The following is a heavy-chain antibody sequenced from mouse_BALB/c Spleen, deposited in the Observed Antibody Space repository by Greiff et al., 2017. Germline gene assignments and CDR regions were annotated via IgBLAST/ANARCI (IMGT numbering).Heavy chain of an antibody. Sequence: QVQLQQSGPELVKPGASVKISCKASGYAFSSSWMNWVKQRPGQGLEWIGRIYPGDGDTNYNGKFKGKATLTADKSSSTAYMQLSSLTSVDSAVYFCASHYYGSEVDYWGQGTSVTVSS. CDR3: ASHYYGSEVDY. D-gene: IGHD1-1*01. CDR2: IYPGDGDT. J-gene: IGHJ4*01. V-gene: IGHV1-82*01. CDR1: GYAFSSSW.